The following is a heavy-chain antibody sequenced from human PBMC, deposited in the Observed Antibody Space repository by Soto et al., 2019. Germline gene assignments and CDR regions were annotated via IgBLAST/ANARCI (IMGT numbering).Heavy chain of an antibody. CDR2: INAGNGNT. J-gene: IGHJ4*02. CDR1: GYTFTSYA. CDR3: ARWRSGSYSAFDY. Sequence: ASVKVSCKASGYTFTSYAMHWVRQAPGQRLEWMGWINAGNGNTKYSQKFQGRVTITRDTSASTAYMELSSLRSEDTAVYYCARWRSGSYSAFDYWGQGTLVTVPS. D-gene: IGHD1-26*01. V-gene: IGHV1-3*01.